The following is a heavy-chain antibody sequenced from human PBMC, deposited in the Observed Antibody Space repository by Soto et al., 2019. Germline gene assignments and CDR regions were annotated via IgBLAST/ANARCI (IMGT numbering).Heavy chain of an antibody. CDR1: GFTFSSYA. CDR3: ARRDGYNSHY. V-gene: IGHV3-64*01. J-gene: IGHJ4*02. D-gene: IGHD5-12*01. Sequence: EVPLVESGGGLVQPGGSLRLSCAASGFTFSSYAMHWVRQAPGKGLEYVSAISSNGGSTYYANSVKGRFTISRDNSKNTLYLQVGSLRAEDMAVYYCARRDGYNSHYWGQGTLVTVSS. CDR2: ISSNGGST.